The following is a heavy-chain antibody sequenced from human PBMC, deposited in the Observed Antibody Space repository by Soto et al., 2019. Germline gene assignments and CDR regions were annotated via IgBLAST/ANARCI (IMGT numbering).Heavy chain of an antibody. D-gene: IGHD2-2*01. J-gene: IGHJ5*02. CDR1: GFTFSSYE. Sequence: EVQLVESGGGLVQPGGSLRLSCAASGFTFSSYEMNWVRQAPGKGLEWVSYISSSGSTIYYADSVKGRFTISRNNAKNSLYLQMNSLGAEDTAVYYCARMRYCSSTSCRPANWFDPWGQGTLVTVSS. CDR3: ARMRYCSSTSCRPANWFDP. CDR2: ISSSGSTI. V-gene: IGHV3-48*03.